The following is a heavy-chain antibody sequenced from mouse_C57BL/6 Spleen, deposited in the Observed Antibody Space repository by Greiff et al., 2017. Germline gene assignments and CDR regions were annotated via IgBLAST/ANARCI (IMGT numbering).Heavy chain of an antibody. D-gene: IGHD4-1*02. V-gene: IGHV1-64*01. CDR3: ATNWDGFAC. J-gene: IGHJ3*01. Sequence: QVQLQQPGAELVKPGASVKLSCKASGYTFTSYWMHWVKQRPGQGLEWIGMIHPNSGSTNYNEKFKSKATLTVDKSSSTAYMQLSSLTSEVSAVYCCATNWDGFACWGKGTLVTVSA. CDR1: GYTFTSYW. CDR2: IHPNSGST.